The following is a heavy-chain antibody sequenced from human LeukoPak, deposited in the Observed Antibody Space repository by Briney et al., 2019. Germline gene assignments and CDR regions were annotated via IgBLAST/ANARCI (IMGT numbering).Heavy chain of an antibody. J-gene: IGHJ4*02. D-gene: IGHD3-10*01. V-gene: IGHV1-8*01. CDR2: MNPNSGNT. CDR3: ARDSRTKINWFGSDY. Sequence: GASVKVSCKASGYTFTSYDINWVRQATGQGLEWMGWMNPNSGNTGYAQKFQGRVTMTTDTSTSTAYMELRSLRSDDTAVYYCARDSRTKINWFGSDYWGQGTLVTVSS. CDR1: GYTFTSYD.